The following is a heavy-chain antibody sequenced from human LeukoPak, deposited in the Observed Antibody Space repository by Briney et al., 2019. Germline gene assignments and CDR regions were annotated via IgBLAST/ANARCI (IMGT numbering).Heavy chain of an antibody. CDR2: INPNSGGT. V-gene: IGHV1-2*02. D-gene: IGHD3-10*01. Sequence: ASVKVSCKASGYIFTGYYMHWVRQAPGQGLEWMGWINPNSGGTNYAQKFQGRVTMTRDTSISTAYMELSRLRSDDTAVYYCARVGGSGSSNWFDPWGQGTLVTVSS. CDR3: ARVGGSGSSNWFDP. CDR1: GYIFTGYY. J-gene: IGHJ5*02.